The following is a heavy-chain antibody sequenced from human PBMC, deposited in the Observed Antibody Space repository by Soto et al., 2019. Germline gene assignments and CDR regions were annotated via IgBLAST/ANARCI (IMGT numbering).Heavy chain of an antibody. Sequence: ASVKVSCKASGYSFTNYGITWVRQAPGQGFEWMGWISAYNGDTNYAQKLQGRVTMTTDTSTGTAYMELSSLRSDDTAVYYCATADYGYSFDYWGQGTLVTVSS. D-gene: IGHD4-17*01. J-gene: IGHJ4*02. CDR2: ISAYNGDT. CDR3: ATADYGYSFDY. V-gene: IGHV1-18*01. CDR1: GYSFTNYG.